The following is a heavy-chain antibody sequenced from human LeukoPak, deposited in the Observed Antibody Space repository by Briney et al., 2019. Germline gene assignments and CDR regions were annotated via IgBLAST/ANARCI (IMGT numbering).Heavy chain of an antibody. J-gene: IGHJ1*01. CDR3: AKDPNYYDSSGYFQH. Sequence: GGSLRLSCAASGFTFSSYGMHWVRQAPGKGLEWVAVISYDGSNKYYADSLKGRFTISRDNSKNTLYLQMNSLRAEDTAVYYCAKDPNYYDSSGYFQHWGQGTLVTVSS. V-gene: IGHV3-30*18. CDR2: ISYDGSNK. D-gene: IGHD3-22*01. CDR1: GFTFSSYG.